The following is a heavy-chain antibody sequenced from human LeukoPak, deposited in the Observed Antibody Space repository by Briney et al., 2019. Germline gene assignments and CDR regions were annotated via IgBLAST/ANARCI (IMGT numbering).Heavy chain of an antibody. V-gene: IGHV3-33*01. CDR2: IWYDGSNK. Sequence: GGSLRLSCAASGFTFSSYGMHWVRQAPGKGLEWVAVIWYDGSNKYYADSVKGRFTISRDNSKNTLYLQMNSLRAEDTAVYYCARERWIQLWLFDYWGQGTLVTVPS. J-gene: IGHJ4*02. CDR3: ARERWIQLWLFDY. D-gene: IGHD5-18*01. CDR1: GFTFSSYG.